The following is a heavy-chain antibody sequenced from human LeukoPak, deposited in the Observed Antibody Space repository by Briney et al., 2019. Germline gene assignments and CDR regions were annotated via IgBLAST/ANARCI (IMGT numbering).Heavy chain of an antibody. V-gene: IGHV3-21*01. CDR3: ARTCSSTSCSRGINDY. CDR2: ISSSSSYI. J-gene: IGHJ4*02. D-gene: IGHD2-2*01. CDR1: GFTFSSYS. Sequence: GGSLRLSCAASGFTFSSYSMDWVRQAPGKGLEWVSSISSSSSYIYYADSVKGRFTISRDNAKNSLYLQMNSLRAEDTAVYYCARTCSSTSCSRGINDYWGQGTLVTVSS.